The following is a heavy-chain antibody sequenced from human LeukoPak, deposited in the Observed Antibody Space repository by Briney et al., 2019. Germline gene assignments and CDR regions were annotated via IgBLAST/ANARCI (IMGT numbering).Heavy chain of an antibody. D-gene: IGHD4-17*01. J-gene: IGHJ3*02. CDR3: ARELLTVTTHDAFDI. CDR1: GFTFSRHW. V-gene: IGHV3-74*03. CDR2: ISPDGSST. Sequence: PGGSLRLSCAVSGFTFSRHWMHWVRQAPGKGLVWVSRISPDGSSTTYADSVKGRFTISRDNAKNTLSLQMNSLRAEDTAVYYCARELLTVTTHDAFDIWGQGTMVTVSS.